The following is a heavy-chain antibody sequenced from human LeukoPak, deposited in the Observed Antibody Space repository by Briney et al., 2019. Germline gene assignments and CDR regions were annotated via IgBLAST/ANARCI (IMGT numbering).Heavy chain of an antibody. CDR3: ARLGSGWYFDY. J-gene: IGHJ4*02. D-gene: IGHD6-19*01. V-gene: IGHV4-39*01. Sequence: SETLSLTCTVSGGSISSSSYYWGGIRQPPGKGLEWIGSIYYSGSTYYNPSLKSRVTISVDTSKNQFSLKLSSVTAADTAVYYCARLGSGWYFDYWGQGTLVTVSS. CDR2: IYYSGST. CDR1: GGSISSSSYY.